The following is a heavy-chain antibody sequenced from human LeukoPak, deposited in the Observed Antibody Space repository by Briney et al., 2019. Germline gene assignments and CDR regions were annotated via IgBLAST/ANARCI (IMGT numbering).Heavy chain of an antibody. V-gene: IGHV1-18*01. CDR2: ISAYTGNT. J-gene: IGHJ4*02. Sequence: ASVKVSCKASGYTFTSYGISWVGQAPGEGLEWMGWISAYTGNTNYAQKLQGRVTMTTDTSTSTAYMELRSLRSDDTAVYYCAREVSTLFDYWGQGTLVTVSS. D-gene: IGHD5/OR15-5a*01. CDR1: GYTFTSYG. CDR3: AREVSTLFDY.